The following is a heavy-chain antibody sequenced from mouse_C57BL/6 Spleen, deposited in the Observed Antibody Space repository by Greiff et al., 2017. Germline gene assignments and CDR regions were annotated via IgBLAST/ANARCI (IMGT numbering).Heavy chain of an antibody. D-gene: IGHD2-3*01. Sequence: EVKLVESGTVLARPGASVKMSCKTSGYTFTSYWMHWVKQRPGQGLEWIGAIYPGNSDTSYNQQFKGKAKLTAITSARTAYMELSSLTNKDSTVYYCTRGDGYYSLFDYWGQGTTLTVSS. J-gene: IGHJ2*01. CDR1: GYTFTSYW. CDR3: TRGDGYYSLFDY. CDR2: IYPGNSDT. V-gene: IGHV1-5*01.